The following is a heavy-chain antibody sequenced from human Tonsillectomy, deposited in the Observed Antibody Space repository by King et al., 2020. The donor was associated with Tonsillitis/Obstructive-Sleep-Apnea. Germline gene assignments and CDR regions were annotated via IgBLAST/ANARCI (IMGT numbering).Heavy chain of an antibody. V-gene: IGHV1-18*01. J-gene: IGHJ4*02. CDR3: ARDSMSHYFDSSAYYTFAY. Sequence: VQLVQSGAEVKKPGASVKVSCKASGYTFTNYGISWVRQAPGQGLEWMGWISAYNGHTNSAQKLQGRVTMTTDASTRTAYMELRSLRSDDTAVYYCARDSMSHYFDSSAYYTFAYWGQGTLVTVSS. CDR2: ISAYNGHT. CDR1: GYTFTNYG. D-gene: IGHD3-22*01.